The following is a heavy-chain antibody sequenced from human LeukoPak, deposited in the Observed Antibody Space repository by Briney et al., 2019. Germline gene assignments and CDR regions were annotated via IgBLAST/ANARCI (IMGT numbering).Heavy chain of an antibody. D-gene: IGHD6-13*01. V-gene: IGHV4-34*01. CDR2: INHSGST. J-gene: IGHJ6*03. Sequence: PSETLSLTCAVYGGSFSGYYWSWIRQPPGKGLEWIGEINHSGSTNYNPSLKSRVTIPVDTSKNQFSLKLSSVTAADTAVYYCARRVMYSSSWYDYYYMDVWGKGTTVTVSS. CDR1: GGSFSGYY. CDR3: ARRVMYSSSWYDYYYMDV.